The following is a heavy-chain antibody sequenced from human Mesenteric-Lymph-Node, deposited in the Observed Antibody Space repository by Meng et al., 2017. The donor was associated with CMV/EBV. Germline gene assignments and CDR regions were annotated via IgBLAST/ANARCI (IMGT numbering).Heavy chain of an antibody. CDR3: ARVDYDFWSGYNYGMDV. CDR2: IYYSGST. V-gene: IGHV4-30-4*08. J-gene: IGHJ6*02. Sequence: LRLSCTVSGGSISSDDYYWSWIRQPPGKGLEWIGYIYYSGSTYHNPSLKSRVTILVDPSKNHFSLKLTSVTAADTAVYYCARVDYDFWSGYNYGMDVWGQGTTVTVSS. CDR1: GGSISSDDYY. D-gene: IGHD3-3*01.